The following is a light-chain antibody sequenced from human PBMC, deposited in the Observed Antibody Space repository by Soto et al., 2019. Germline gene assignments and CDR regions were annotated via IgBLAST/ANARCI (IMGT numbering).Light chain of an antibody. CDR1: SSDVGGYNY. V-gene: IGLV2-14*01. CDR2: DVS. Sequence: QSVLTQPASVSGSPGQSITICCTGTSSDVGGYNYVSWYQQHPGKAPKLMIYDVSNRPSGVSNRFSGSKSGNTASLTISGLQAEDEADYYCSSYTSSSTLGGVFGGGTKLTVL. CDR3: SSYTSSSTLGGV. J-gene: IGLJ2*01.